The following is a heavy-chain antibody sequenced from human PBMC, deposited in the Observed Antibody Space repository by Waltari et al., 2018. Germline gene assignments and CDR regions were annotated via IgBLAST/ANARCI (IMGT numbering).Heavy chain of an antibody. Sequence: EVQLVESGGRLVQPGGSVIPSCEASGFSSDWMDWVRQAPGEGLQWVAKINEDGGEKYYLGSVKGRFTISRDNAKKLVYLEMNSLRAEDTAIYYCSKRLEIWGRGTMVAVSS. V-gene: IGHV3-7*01. CDR2: INEDGGEK. J-gene: IGHJ3*02. CDR3: SKRLEI. CDR1: GFSSDW.